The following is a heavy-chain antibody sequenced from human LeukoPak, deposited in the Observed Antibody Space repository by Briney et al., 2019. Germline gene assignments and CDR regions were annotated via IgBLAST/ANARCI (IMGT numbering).Heavy chain of an antibody. D-gene: IGHD2-2*01. J-gene: IGHJ4*02. V-gene: IGHV3-23*01. CDR2: ISVSDDST. CDR1: GFTSSDYT. CDR3: ATHRYCVSTNCPYDC. Sequence: GGSLRLSCAASGFTSSDYTMNWVRQSPGKGLEWVSGISVSDDSTYYADSVKGRFTISRDKSNNVLHLQMNSLRAEDTAVYYCATHRYCVSTNCPYDCWGQGTPVTVSS.